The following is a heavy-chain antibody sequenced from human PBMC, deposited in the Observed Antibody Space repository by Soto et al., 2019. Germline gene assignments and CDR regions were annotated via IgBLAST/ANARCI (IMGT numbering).Heavy chain of an antibody. J-gene: IGHJ4*02. Sequence: EVQLVESGGGLVQPGGSLRLSCAASGFTFSSYSMNWVRQAPGRGLEWVSYISSSSSTIYYADSVKGRFTISRDNAKKSLYLQMNSLRAEDTAVYYCARDSIPAAGVDSWGQGTLVTVSS. D-gene: IGHD6-13*01. CDR1: GFTFSSYS. CDR2: ISSSSSTI. V-gene: IGHV3-48*01. CDR3: ARDSIPAAGVDS.